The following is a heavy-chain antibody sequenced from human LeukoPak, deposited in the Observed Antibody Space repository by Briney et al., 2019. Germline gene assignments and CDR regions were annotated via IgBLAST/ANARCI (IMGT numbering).Heavy chain of an antibody. CDR2: INRNSGGT. V-gene: IGHV1-2*02. D-gene: IGHD3-22*01. J-gene: IGHJ5*02. CDR1: GYTFTGYY. Sequence: ASVKVSCKASGYTFTGYYMHWVRQAPGQGLEWMGWINRNSGGTNYAQKFQGRVTMTRDTSISTAYMELSRLRSDATAVYYCARVTGVRNLYYDSRRGWFDPWGQGTLVTVSS. CDR3: ARVTGVRNLYYDSRRGWFDP.